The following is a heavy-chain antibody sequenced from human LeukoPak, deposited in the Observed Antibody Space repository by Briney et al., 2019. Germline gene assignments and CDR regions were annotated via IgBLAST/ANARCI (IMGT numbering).Heavy chain of an antibody. CDR2: IYTSGST. J-gene: IGHJ3*02. V-gene: IGHV4-4*07. Sequence: PSETLSLTCTVSGGSISSYYWSWLRQPAGKELEWIGRIYTSGSTNYNPSLKSRVTMSVDTSKNQFSLKLSSVTAADTAVYYCARVQYGSGSLMAFDIWGQGTMVTVSS. D-gene: IGHD3-10*01. CDR1: GGSISSYY. CDR3: ARVQYGSGSLMAFDI.